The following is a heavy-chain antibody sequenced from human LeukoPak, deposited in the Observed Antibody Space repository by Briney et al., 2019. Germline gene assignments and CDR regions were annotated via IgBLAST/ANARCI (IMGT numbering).Heavy chain of an antibody. D-gene: IGHD3-10*02. Sequence: GGSLRLSCAASGFTFSSYSMNWVRQAPGKGLEWVSSISSSSSYIYYADSLKGRFTTPRDNAKNSLYLQMNSLRAEDTAVYYCARGTMFPYYFDYWGQGTLVTVSS. CDR2: ISSSSSYI. J-gene: IGHJ4*02. V-gene: IGHV3-21*01. CDR1: GFTFSSYS. CDR3: ARGTMFPYYFDY.